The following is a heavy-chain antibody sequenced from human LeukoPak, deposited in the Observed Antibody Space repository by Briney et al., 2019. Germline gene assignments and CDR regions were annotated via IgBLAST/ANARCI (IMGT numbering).Heavy chain of an antibody. CDR2: IYYSGST. Sequence: SETLSLTCTVSGGSISSSSYYWGWIRQPPGTGLEWIGSIYYSGSTYYNPSLKSRVTISVDTSKNQFSLKLSSVTAADTAVYYCASTTAVAGSRDFDYWGQGTLVTVSS. CDR3: ASTTAVAGSRDFDY. J-gene: IGHJ4*02. V-gene: IGHV4-39*01. D-gene: IGHD6-19*01. CDR1: GGSISSSSYY.